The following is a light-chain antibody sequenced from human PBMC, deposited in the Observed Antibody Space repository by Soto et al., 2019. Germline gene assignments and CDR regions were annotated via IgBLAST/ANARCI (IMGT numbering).Light chain of an antibody. V-gene: IGLV2-8*01. CDR1: SSDIGAYDY. J-gene: IGLJ2*01. CDR3: SSYTSSSTLV. Sequence: QSVLTQPPSASGSPGQSVTISCTGTSSDIGAYDYVSWYQQHPGKVPKLIIYEVTKRPSGVPDRFSASKSGNTASLTVSGLQAEDEADYYCSSYTSSSTLVFGGGTKLTVL. CDR2: EVT.